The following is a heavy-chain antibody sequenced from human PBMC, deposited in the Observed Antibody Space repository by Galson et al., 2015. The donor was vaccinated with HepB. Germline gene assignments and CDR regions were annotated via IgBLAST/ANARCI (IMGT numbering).Heavy chain of an antibody. V-gene: IGHV4-39*07. CDR3: ARNFHGDSLAFDY. Sequence: TLSLTCTVSGGSISSDYHYWGWIRQPPGKGLEWIGAIFHRGNTYHNSSLKSRITISVDTSKNQFSLTLSSLTAADTAIYFCARNFHGDSLAFDYWGQGNLVTVSS. J-gene: IGHJ4*02. CDR1: GGSISSDYHY. CDR2: IFHRGNT. D-gene: IGHD4-17*01.